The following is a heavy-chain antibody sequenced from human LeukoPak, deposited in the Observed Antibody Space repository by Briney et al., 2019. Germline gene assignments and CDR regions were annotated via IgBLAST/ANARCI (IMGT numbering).Heavy chain of an antibody. D-gene: IGHD6-19*01. V-gene: IGHV4-4*02. CDR2: IYHGGLI. CDR3: ARGVWYSFDS. CDR1: SGSVSSTYW. J-gene: IGHJ4*02. Sequence: PSETLSLTCTVSSGSVSSTYWWSWVRQPPGKGLEWIGEIYHGGLINYNPSLKSRVTISLDKSKNQFSLKLSSVTAADTAVYFCARGVWYSFDSWGQGTLVTVSS.